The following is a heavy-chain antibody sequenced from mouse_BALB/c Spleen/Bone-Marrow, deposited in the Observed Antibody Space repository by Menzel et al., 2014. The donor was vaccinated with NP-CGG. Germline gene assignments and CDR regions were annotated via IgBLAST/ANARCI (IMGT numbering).Heavy chain of an antibody. CDR2: SRNRAKYYTT. V-gene: IGHV7-1*02. CDR3: ARDVGYGNYFVY. Sequence: EVHLVESGGGLVQPGDSLRLSCATSGFTFSDFYMEWVRQPPGKRLEWIATSRNRAKYYTTEYSASVKGRFIVSRDTSQSVLYLQMNALRAEDTAIYYCARDVGYGNYFVYWGQGTRVTVSA. D-gene: IGHD2-10*02. CDR1: GFTFSDFY. J-gene: IGHJ3*01.